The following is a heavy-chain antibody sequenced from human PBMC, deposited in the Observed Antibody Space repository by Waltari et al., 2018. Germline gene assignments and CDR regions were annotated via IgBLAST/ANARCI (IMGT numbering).Heavy chain of an antibody. Sequence: EVQLLESGGGLVQPGGSLRLSCAASGFTFSSYAMSWVRQAPGKGLEWVSAISGSGGSTYYADSVKGRFTISRDNAKNTLYLQMNSLRAEDTAVYYCARGDYDYIWGSYRGAIPHYWGQGTLVTVSS. D-gene: IGHD3-16*02. CDR3: ARGDYDYIWGSYRGAIPHY. J-gene: IGHJ4*02. CDR1: GFTFSSYA. CDR2: ISGSGGST. V-gene: IGHV3-23*01.